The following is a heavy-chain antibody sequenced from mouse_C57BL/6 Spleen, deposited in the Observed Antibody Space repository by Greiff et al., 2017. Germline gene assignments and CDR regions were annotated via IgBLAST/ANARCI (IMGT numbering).Heavy chain of an antibody. CDR3: ATGPSPCSSPCWYFDV. CDR1: GYSFTDYN. V-gene: IGHV1-39*01. Sequence: VQLQQSGPELVKPGASVKISCKASGYSFTDYNMNWVKQSNGKSLEWIGVINPNYGTTSYNQKFKGKATLTVAQSSSTAYMQLNSLTSEDSAVYYCATGPSPCSSPCWYFDVWGTGTTVTVSS. CDR2: INPNYGTT. J-gene: IGHJ1*03. D-gene: IGHD1-1*01.